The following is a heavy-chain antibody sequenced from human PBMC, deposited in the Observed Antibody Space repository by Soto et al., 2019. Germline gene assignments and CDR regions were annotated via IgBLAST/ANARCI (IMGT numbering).Heavy chain of an antibody. J-gene: IGHJ5*02. CDR3: ARGGGIVVVPAATPNWFDP. CDR1: GFTFSSYW. CDR2: INSDGSST. D-gene: IGHD2-2*01. Sequence: GGSLRLSCAASGFTFSSYWMHWVRQAPGKGLVWVSRINSDGSSTSYADSVKGRFTISRDNAKNTLYLQMNSLRAEDTAVYYCARGGGIVVVPAATPNWFDPWGQGTLVTVSS. V-gene: IGHV3-74*01.